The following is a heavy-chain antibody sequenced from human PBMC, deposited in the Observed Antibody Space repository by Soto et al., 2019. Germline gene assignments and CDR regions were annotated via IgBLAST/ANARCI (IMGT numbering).Heavy chain of an antibody. V-gene: IGHV4-4*02. CDR2: IYHRGST. CDR1: GGSISSSNW. J-gene: IGHJ4*02. CDR3: ARVLSSSSGEGYFDY. Sequence: QVQLQESGPGLVKPSGTLSLTCAVSGGSISSSNWWSWVRQPPGKGLGWIGEIYHRGSTNYNPSLKSRVTISVDKSKNQFSLKLSSVTAADTAVYYCARVLSSSSGEGYFDYWGQGTLVTVSS. D-gene: IGHD6-6*01.